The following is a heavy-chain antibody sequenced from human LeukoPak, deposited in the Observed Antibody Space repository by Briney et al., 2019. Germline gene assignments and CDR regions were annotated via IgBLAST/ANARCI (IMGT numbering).Heavy chain of an antibody. J-gene: IGHJ4*02. CDR3: ARDRIRGYSTANRYYFDY. Sequence: SETLSLTCTVSGGPISSYYWSWIRQPPGKGLEWIGEINHSGSTNYNPSLKSRVTISVDTSKNQFSLKLSSVTAADTAVYYCARDRIRGYSTANRYYFDYWGQGTLVTVSS. D-gene: IGHD5-18*01. CDR2: INHSGST. V-gene: IGHV4-34*01. CDR1: GGPISSYY.